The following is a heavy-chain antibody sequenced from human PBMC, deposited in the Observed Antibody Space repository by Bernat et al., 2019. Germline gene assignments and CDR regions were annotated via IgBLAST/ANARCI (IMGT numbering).Heavy chain of an antibody. Sequence: QLQLQESGQGLVKPWETLSLTCTVSGDSISSSGYYWGWIRQHPRKGLEWVATIFRSGSTFYNPSLKSRATISVDTSKNQFSLGLRSVTAADTAVYYCARHYFAISVPDRCQYWGQGTLVSVS. V-gene: IGHV4-39*01. CDR1: GDSISSSGYY. CDR3: ARHYFAISVPDRCQY. J-gene: IGHJ1*01. D-gene: IGHD3-22*01. CDR2: IFRSGST.